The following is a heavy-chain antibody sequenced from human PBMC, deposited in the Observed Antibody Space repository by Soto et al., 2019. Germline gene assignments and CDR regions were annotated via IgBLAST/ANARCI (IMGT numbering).Heavy chain of an antibody. CDR2: ISYDGSNK. J-gene: IGHJ4*02. CDR3: ARETLVGYFDY. V-gene: IGHV3-30-3*01. CDR1: GFTFSSYA. D-gene: IGHD2-8*02. Sequence: GSLRLSCAASGFTFSSYAMHWVRQAPGKGLEWVAVISYDGSNKYYVDSVKGRFTISRDNAKNSLYLQMNSLRAEDTAVYYCARETLVGYFDYWGQGALVTVSS.